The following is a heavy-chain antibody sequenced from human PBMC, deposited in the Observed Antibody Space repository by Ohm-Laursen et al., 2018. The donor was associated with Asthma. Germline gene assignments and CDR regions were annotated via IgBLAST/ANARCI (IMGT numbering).Heavy chain of an antibody. CDR1: GFTFSSYG. Sequence: SLRLSCAASGFTFSSYGMHWVRQAPGKGLEWVAVISYDGSNKYYADSVKGRLTISRDNSKNTLYLQMNSLRAEDTAVYYCAKVTEFKDIVATTPYYYYYYGMDVWGQGTTVTVSS. V-gene: IGHV3-30*18. CDR3: AKVTEFKDIVATTPYYYYYYGMDV. CDR2: ISYDGSNK. D-gene: IGHD5-12*01. J-gene: IGHJ6*02.